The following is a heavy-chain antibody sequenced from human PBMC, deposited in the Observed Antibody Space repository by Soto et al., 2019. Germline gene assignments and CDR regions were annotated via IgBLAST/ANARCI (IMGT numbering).Heavy chain of an antibody. D-gene: IGHD2-15*01. Sequence: PGGSLRLSCAASGFTFSSYGMHWVRQAPGKXXEWVAVVSYDGSNKYYADSVKGRFTISRDNYKNTLYLQMNSLRDEYTAVYYCAKAFVVVVAATSFEYWGQGTLVTVSS. V-gene: IGHV3-30*18. CDR3: AKAFVVVVAATSFEY. J-gene: IGHJ4*02. CDR1: GFTFSSYG. CDR2: VSYDGSNK.